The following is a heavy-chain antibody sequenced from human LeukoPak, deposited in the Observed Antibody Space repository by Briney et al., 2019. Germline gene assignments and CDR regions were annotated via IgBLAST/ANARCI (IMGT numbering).Heavy chain of an antibody. Sequence: GGSLRLSCAASGFTFDNYAVSWVRQAPGKGLEWVSVSGSGYYSYYADSVKGRFTVSRDNSKTTLYLQMNSLRADDTAVYYCAKGGPTGSNYFDFWGQGTLVTVSS. CDR3: AKGGPTGSNYFDF. CDR1: GFTFDNYA. V-gene: IGHV3-23*01. J-gene: IGHJ4*02. D-gene: IGHD1-26*01. CDR2: SGSGYYS.